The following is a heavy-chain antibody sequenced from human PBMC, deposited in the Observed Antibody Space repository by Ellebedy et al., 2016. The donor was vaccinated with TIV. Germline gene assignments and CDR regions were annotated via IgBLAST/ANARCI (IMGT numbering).Heavy chain of an antibody. D-gene: IGHD2-2*01. CDR2: VYPGDSDT. J-gene: IGHJ4*02. Sequence: GESLKISXKASGYRFTNHWIAWVRQMPGKGLEWMGFVYPGDSDTRYSTSFQGHVTISSDKSTNTAYLQWTTLEASDTAMYFCARMRDASADEIDYWGQGTLVTASS. CDR1: GYRFTNHW. CDR3: ARMRDASADEIDY. V-gene: IGHV5-51*01.